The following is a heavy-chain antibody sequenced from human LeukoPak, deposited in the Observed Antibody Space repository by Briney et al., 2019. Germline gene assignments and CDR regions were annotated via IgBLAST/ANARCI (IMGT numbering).Heavy chain of an antibody. V-gene: IGHV4-34*01. CDR2: INHSGST. D-gene: IGHD5-12*01. Sequence: PWDTLSLTCAVYGRSFSDYSWRWIRQPPGKALEWIGEINHSGSTNYNPTLNSQVTISLDTSKNQFSLRLSSVTATDTAVYNCAGTRQGWLPQYYFDYWGQGTLVTVSS. CDR1: GRSFSDYS. CDR3: AGTRQGWLPQYYFDY. J-gene: IGHJ4*02.